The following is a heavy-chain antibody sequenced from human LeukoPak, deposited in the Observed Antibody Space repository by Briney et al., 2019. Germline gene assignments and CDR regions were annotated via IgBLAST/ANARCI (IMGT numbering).Heavy chain of an antibody. Sequence: GGSLRLSCTASGFSFSGHWMHWARQLPGKGLVWVSRSSPTGSTTSYADSVKGRFTVSRDNAKNTLYLQVNNLRAEDTAVYYCARGPNSNWSGLDFWGQGTLLTVSS. CDR1: GFSFSGHW. CDR3: ARGPNSNWSGLDF. CDR2: SSPTGSTT. V-gene: IGHV3-74*01. J-gene: IGHJ4*02. D-gene: IGHD6-6*01.